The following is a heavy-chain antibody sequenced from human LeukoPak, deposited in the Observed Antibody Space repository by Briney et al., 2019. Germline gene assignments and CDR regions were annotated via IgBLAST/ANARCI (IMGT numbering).Heavy chain of an antibody. CDR2: ISWNSGSI. V-gene: IGHV3-9*01. J-gene: IGHJ6*03. CDR3: AKDFYGGNSGNYMDV. Sequence: GGSLRLSCATSGFTFDDYAMHWVRQAPGKGLEWVSHISWNSGSIGYADSVKGRFTISRDNAKNFLYLQMNSLRDEDTALYYCAKDFYGGNSGNYMDVWGKGTTVTISS. CDR1: GFTFDDYA. D-gene: IGHD4-23*01.